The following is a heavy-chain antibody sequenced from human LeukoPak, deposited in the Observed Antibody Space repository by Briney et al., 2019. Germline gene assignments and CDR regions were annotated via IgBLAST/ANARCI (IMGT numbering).Heavy chain of an antibody. V-gene: IGHV3-23*01. Sequence: GGSLRLSCAASGFTFSSAAMTWVRQAPGEGLERVSTITGSDDRTYYADSVKGRFTISRDYSKNTLHFQMNSLRVEDTAIYYCAKGPQLGSGYHPDYWGQGTLVTVSS. CDR3: AKGPQLGSGYHPDY. CDR2: ITGSDDRT. J-gene: IGHJ4*02. CDR1: GFTFSSAA. D-gene: IGHD3-22*01.